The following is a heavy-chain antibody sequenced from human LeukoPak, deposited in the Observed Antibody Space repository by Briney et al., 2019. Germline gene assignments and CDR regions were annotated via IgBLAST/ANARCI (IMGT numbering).Heavy chain of an antibody. D-gene: IGHD5-24*01. J-gene: IGHJ4*02. Sequence: ASVKVSCKASGYTFTSYDINWVRQATGQGLEWMGWMNPNRGNTGYAQKFQGRVTITRNTSISTAYMELSSLRSEDTAVYYCARGLRKRRDGYTYYFDYWGQGTLVTVSS. CDR2: MNPNRGNT. CDR3: ARGLRKRRDGYTYYFDY. V-gene: IGHV1-8*03. CDR1: GYTFTSYD.